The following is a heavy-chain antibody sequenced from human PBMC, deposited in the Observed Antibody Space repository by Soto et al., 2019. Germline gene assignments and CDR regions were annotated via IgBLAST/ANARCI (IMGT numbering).Heavy chain of an antibody. V-gene: IGHV1-2*02. J-gene: IGHJ3*02. D-gene: IGHD2-2*02. Sequence: ASVKVSFKASGYTFTGYYMHWVRQAPGQGLEWMGWINPNSGGTNYAQKFQGRVTMTRDTSISTAYMELSRLRSDDTAVYYCARDGGYCSSTSCYTGIFAFDIWGQGTMVTVSS. CDR1: GYTFTGYY. CDR2: INPNSGGT. CDR3: ARDGGYCSSTSCYTGIFAFDI.